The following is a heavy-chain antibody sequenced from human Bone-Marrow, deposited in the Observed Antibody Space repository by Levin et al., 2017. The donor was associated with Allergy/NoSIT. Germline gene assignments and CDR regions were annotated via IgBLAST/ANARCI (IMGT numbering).Heavy chain of an antibody. J-gene: IGHJ4*02. CDR1: GFTVRNNY. Sequence: GGSLRLSCAASGFTVRNNYMSWVPQAPGKGLEGVSIIYSGGDTYYTDSVKGRFTISRDSSKNTLYLQMNSLRADDTAVYYCATSPTSGYWGQGTLVTVSS. V-gene: IGHV3-53*01. CDR3: ATSPTSGY. CDR2: IYSGGDT.